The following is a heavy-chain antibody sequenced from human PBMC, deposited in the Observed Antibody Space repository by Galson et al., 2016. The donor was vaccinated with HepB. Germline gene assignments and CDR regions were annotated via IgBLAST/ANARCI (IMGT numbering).Heavy chain of an antibody. CDR3: AHMVYYSSSGYSGTWYFDL. V-gene: IGHV2-5*05. J-gene: IGHJ2*01. D-gene: IGHD3-22*01. CDR2: IYWDDQN. Sequence: PALVKPTQTLTLTCTFSGLSLSTNGEGVGWIRQPPGKALEWLAVIYWDDQNRYDPSLKNRVTIAKDTSKNKVVLTVTNMEPVDTGTYYCAHMVYYSSSGYSGTWYFDLWGRGTLVTVSS. CDR1: GLSLSTNGEG.